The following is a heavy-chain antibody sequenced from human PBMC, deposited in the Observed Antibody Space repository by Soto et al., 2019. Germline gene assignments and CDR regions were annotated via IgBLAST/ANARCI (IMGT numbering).Heavy chain of an antibody. CDR3: ARSVFP. Sequence: SETLSLTCAVYGGSFTSGGYYWSWIRQHPGKGLEWIGYIYYSGFTYYNPSLKSRVTISVDTSKNQFSLKLSSVTAADTAVYYCARSVFPWGQGTLVTVSS. V-gene: IGHV4-31*11. CDR2: IYYSGFT. J-gene: IGHJ5*02. CDR1: GGSFTSGGYY.